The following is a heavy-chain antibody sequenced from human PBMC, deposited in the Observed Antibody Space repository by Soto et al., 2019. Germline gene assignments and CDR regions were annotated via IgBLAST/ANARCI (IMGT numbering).Heavy chain of an antibody. CDR1: GYTFTSYG. CDR3: AMDYGDRPEYFKH. D-gene: IGHD4-17*01. Sequence: QVQLVQSGPDLKRPGASMKVSCKASGYTFTSYGISWVRQAPGQGLEWMAWISPLKGRTQYSQKAQGRVTLSTDTSSNTAYMEMTTLRVDYTAVYYCAMDYGDRPEYFKHWGQGTLVTVS. CDR2: ISPLKGRT. V-gene: IGHV1-18*04. J-gene: IGHJ1*01.